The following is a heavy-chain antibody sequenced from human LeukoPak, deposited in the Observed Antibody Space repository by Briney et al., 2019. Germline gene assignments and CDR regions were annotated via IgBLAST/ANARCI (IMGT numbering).Heavy chain of an antibody. D-gene: IGHD4-17*01. CDR3: ARDWDDYGDYVDY. CDR1: GFTFSSYS. J-gene: IGHJ4*02. Sequence: PGGSLRLSCAASGFTFSSYSMNWVRQAPGKGLEWVSYISSSSSTIYYADSVKGRFTISRDNAKNSLYLQMNSLRAEDTAVYYCARDWDDYGDYVDYWGQGTLVTVSS. CDR2: ISSSSSTI. V-gene: IGHV3-48*01.